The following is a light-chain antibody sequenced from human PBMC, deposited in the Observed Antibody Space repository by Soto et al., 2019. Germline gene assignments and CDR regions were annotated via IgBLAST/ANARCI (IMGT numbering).Light chain of an antibody. J-gene: IGKJ4*01. V-gene: IGKV3-20*01. CDR2: DAS. Sequence: EIVMTQSPATLSVPPGERATLSCWASQSISSNLAWYQQKAGQAPRLLIYDASSRATGIPDRFSGGGSGTDFTLTISRLEPEDFAVYYCQQFSSYPLTFGGGTKVDIK. CDR1: QSISSN. CDR3: QQFSSYPLT.